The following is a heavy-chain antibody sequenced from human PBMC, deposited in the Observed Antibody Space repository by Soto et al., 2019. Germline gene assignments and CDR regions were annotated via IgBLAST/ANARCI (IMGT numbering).Heavy chain of an antibody. J-gene: IGHJ4*02. CDR1: GFTFSSYW. CDR3: LRGNSGYGNFDY. CDR2: IKGDGSET. D-gene: IGHD5-12*01. Sequence: GGSLRLSCAASGFTFSSYWMHWVRQAPGKGLVWVSRIKGDGSETNYADSVKGRFTISRDNAKNTLYLQLNSLRAEDTAVYYCLRGNSGYGNFDYWGREPGSPSPQ. V-gene: IGHV3-74*01.